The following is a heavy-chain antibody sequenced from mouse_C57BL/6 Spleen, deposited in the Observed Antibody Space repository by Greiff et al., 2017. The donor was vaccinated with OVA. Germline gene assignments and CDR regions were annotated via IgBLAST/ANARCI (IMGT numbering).Heavy chain of an antibody. Sequence: DVQLQESGGGLVQPKGSLKLSCAASGFTFNTYAMHWVRQAPGTGLEWVARIRSKSSNYATYYADSVKDRFTISRDDSQSMLYLQMNNLTTEDTDMYYCVRAPRDWYFDVWGTGTTGTVSS. J-gene: IGHJ1*03. CDR3: VRAPRDWYFDV. CDR1: GFTFNTYA. V-gene: IGHV10-3*01. CDR2: IRSKSSNYAT.